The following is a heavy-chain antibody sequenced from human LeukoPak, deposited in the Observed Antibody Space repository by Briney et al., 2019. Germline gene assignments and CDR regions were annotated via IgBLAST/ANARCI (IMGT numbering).Heavy chain of an antibody. Sequence: PGGSLRLSCAASGFTFSDSAMHWVRQAPGKGLEGVAGISFTTPSRTYNADSVKGRFTISRDNSKNTLYLQMNSLRAEDTAVYYCAKDARYNSFGDNWGQGTLVTVSS. V-gene: IGHV3-23*01. CDR3: AKDARYNSFGDN. J-gene: IGHJ4*02. CDR2: ISFTTPSRT. CDR1: GFTFSDSA. D-gene: IGHD3-10*01.